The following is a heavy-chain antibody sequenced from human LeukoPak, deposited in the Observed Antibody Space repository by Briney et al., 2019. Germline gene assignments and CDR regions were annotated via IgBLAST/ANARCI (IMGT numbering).Heavy chain of an antibody. CDR1: GFTFSRYA. V-gene: IGHV3-30*04. J-gene: IGHJ4*02. CDR2: ISYDGSNK. D-gene: IGHD2-2*01. CDR3: ARDPGISDIVVVPAVTRRFDY. Sequence: GGSLRLSCAASGFTFSRYAMHWVRQAPGKGLEWVAVISYDGSNKYYADSVKGRFTISRDNSKNTLYLQMNSLRAEDTAVYYCARDPGISDIVVVPAVTRRFDYWGQGTLVTVSS.